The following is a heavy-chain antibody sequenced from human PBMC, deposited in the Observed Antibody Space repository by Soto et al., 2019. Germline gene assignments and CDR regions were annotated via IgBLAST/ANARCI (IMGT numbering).Heavy chain of an antibody. D-gene: IGHD3-22*01. CDR3: ARGSDNRDSTGYHFDL. CDR1: GFTFSRYW. Sequence: EVHLVESGGGLVQPGGSLRLSCAASGFTFSRYWMSWVRQAPGKGLEWVANIKQDESAKFYVDSVKGRFTGSRDNAKSSLYRQMHSLRVEDTAVYYCARGSDNRDSTGYHFDLRGQGTLVTVSS. CDR2: IKQDESAK. J-gene: IGHJ4*02. V-gene: IGHV3-7*04.